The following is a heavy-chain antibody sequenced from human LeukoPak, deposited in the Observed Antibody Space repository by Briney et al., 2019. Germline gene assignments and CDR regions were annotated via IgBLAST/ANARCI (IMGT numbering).Heavy chain of an antibody. J-gene: IGHJ6*03. V-gene: IGHV1-18*01. CDR1: GYTFTSYG. Sequence: ASVKVSCKASGYTFTSYGISWVRQAPGQGLEWMGWISAYNGNTNYAQKFQGRVTITADESTSTAYMELSSLRSEDTAVYYCARPRKEYYDFWSGYYTHYYYYYMDVWGKGTTVTVSS. D-gene: IGHD3-3*01. CDR3: ARPRKEYYDFWSGYYTHYYYYYMDV. CDR2: ISAYNGNT.